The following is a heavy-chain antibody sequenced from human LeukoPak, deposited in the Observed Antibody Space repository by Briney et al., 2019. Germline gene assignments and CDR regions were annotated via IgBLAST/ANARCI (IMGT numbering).Heavy chain of an antibody. CDR3: ARARGIASNYYFDY. V-gene: IGHV1-69*05. D-gene: IGHD6-13*01. Sequence: ASVKVSYKASRGTFSSYAISWVRQAPGQGLEWMGGIIPIFGTANYAQKFQGRVTITTDESTSTAYMELSSLRSEDTAVYYCARARGIASNYYFDYWGQGTLVTVSS. J-gene: IGHJ4*02. CDR1: RGTFSSYA. CDR2: IIPIFGTA.